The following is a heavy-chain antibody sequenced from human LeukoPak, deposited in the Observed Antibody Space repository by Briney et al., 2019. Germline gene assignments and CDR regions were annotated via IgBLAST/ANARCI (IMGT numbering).Heavy chain of an antibody. D-gene: IGHD3-10*01. Sequence: PSETLSLTCTVSGGSISSYYWSWIRQPPGKGLEWIGYIYYNGSTNYNPSLKSRVTISVDMSKNQFSLKLSSVTAADTAVYYCARHAYSAFGSGSYYSPFNAFDIWGQGTMVTVSS. CDR1: GGSISSYY. V-gene: IGHV4-59*08. J-gene: IGHJ3*02. CDR2: IYYNGST. CDR3: ARHAYSAFGSGSYYSPFNAFDI.